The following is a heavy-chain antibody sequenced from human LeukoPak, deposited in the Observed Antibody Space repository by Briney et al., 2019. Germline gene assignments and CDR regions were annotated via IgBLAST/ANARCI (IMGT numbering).Heavy chain of an antibody. CDR3: AKDIPISGSYFH. CDR2: ISGSGST. D-gene: IGHD1-26*01. J-gene: IGHJ4*02. Sequence: PGGSLRLSCSASGFSFSPSPMNWVRQAPGKGLEWVSAISGSGSTYYADSVKGRFTISRDNSKNTLYLQMNSLRAEDTAVYYCAKDIPISGSYFHWGQGTLVTVSS. CDR1: GFSFSPSP. V-gene: IGHV3-23*01.